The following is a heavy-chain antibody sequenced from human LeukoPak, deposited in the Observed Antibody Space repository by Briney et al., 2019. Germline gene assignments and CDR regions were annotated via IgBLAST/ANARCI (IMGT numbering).Heavy chain of an antibody. V-gene: IGHV3-23*01. J-gene: IGHJ2*01. CDR2: ISASGGDT. CDR1: GFTFSSYA. D-gene: IGHD6-13*01. CDR3: AKAIAAPVWYFDL. Sequence: GGSLRLSCAASGFTFSSYAMSWVRQAPGEGLEWVSAISASGGDTYYAGTVKGRFTISRDNSKNTLYLQMNGLRAEDTAVYYCAKAIAAPVWYFDLWGRGTLVTVSS.